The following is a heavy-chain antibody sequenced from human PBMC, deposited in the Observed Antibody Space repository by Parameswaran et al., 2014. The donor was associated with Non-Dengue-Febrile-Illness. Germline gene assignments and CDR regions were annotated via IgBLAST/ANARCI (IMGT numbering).Heavy chain of an antibody. CDR3: ARGLGPAAILDY. D-gene: IGHD2-2*01. J-gene: IGHJ4*02. V-gene: IGHV4-31*02. CDR2: IYYSGST. Sequence: RWIRQPPGKGLEWIGYIYYSGSTYYNPSLKSRVTISVDTSKNQFSLKLSSVTAADTAVYYCARGLGPAAILDYWGQGTLVTVSS.